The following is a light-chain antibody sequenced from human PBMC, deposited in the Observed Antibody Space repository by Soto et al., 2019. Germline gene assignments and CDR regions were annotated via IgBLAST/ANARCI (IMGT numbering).Light chain of an antibody. CDR1: QSVSNN. Sequence: EIVMTQSPATLSVSPGERATLSCRASQSVSNNLAWYQKKPGQAPRLLIYGSSTRATGLPARFSGSGSGTEFTLTISSLQSEDFAVYYCQQYNTWWTFGQGTRVEIK. J-gene: IGKJ1*01. CDR3: QQYNTWWT. CDR2: GSS. V-gene: IGKV3-15*01.